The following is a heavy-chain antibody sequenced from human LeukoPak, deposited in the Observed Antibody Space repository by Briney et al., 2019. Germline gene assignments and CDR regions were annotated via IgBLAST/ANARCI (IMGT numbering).Heavy chain of an antibody. D-gene: IGHD6-19*01. CDR1: GGSFSGYY. V-gene: IGHV4-34*01. CDR2: INHSGST. J-gene: IGHJ6*02. CDR3: ARGARGPYSSGHYYYYGMDV. Sequence: SEILSLTCAVYGGSFSGYYWSWIRQPPGKGLEWIGEINHSGSTNYNPSLKSRVTISVDTSKNQFSLKLSSVTAADTAVYYCARGARGPYSSGHYYYYGMDVWGQGTTVTVSS.